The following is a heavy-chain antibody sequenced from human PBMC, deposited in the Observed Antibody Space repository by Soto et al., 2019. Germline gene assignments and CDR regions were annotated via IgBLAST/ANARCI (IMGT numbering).Heavy chain of an antibody. J-gene: IGHJ4*02. CDR3: ASGASRWYPYFFDS. D-gene: IGHD6-13*01. V-gene: IGHV1-69*01. CDR1: EGTFNSYA. Sequence: QAQVVQSGAEVRKPGSSVKLSCKASEGTFNSYAIAWVRQAPGQGLEWMGGIIPYYNTLNYAQKFQDRVTVTADDSTNTVYMELSSLRSDDTAVYFCASGASRWYPYFFDSWAQETLVTVSS. CDR2: IIPYYNTL.